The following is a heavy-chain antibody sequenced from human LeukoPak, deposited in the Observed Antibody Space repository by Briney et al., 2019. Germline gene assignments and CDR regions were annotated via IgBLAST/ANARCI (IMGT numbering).Heavy chain of an antibody. CDR1: GFTFSSYS. D-gene: IGHD3-22*01. J-gene: IGHJ4*02. CDR3: TTDYYDSVGYSSYY. V-gene: IGHV3-15*01. CDR2: IKSEAYGGTT. Sequence: GGSLRLSCAASGFTFSSYSMNWVRQAPGRGLEWVGRIKSEAYGGTTDYAAPVSERFTISRDDSRNTLYLQMNGLKAEDTAVYYCTTDYYDSVGYSSYYWGQGTLVTVSS.